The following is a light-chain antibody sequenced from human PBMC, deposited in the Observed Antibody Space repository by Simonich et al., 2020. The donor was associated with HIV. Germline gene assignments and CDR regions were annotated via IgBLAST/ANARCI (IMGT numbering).Light chain of an antibody. J-gene: IGKJ5*01. Sequence: DIQMTQSPSSLSASVGDRVTITCRTSQSISSYLNWYQHKPGKATKLLIYAASSCQSGVPSRFSGSGSGTDFTLTISSLQPEDFATYYCQQSYNTLSITFGQGTRLEIK. CDR2: AAS. V-gene: IGKV1-39*01. CDR3: QQSYNTLSIT. CDR1: QSISSY.